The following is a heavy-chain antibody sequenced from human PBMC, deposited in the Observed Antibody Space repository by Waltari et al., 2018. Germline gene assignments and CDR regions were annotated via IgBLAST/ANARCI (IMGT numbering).Heavy chain of an antibody. CDR1: GFTFTRYW. Sequence: EVQLVESGGGLVQTGGSLRLSCAASGFTFTRYWMSGVRQAPGKGLECVANINQGGSDKNYVDSVKGRFTISRDNAKNSLYLQMNSLRAEDTAVYYCARTGDDYWGQGTLVTVSS. V-gene: IGHV3-7*03. CDR2: INQGGSDK. J-gene: IGHJ4*02. D-gene: IGHD1-1*01. CDR3: ARTGDDY.